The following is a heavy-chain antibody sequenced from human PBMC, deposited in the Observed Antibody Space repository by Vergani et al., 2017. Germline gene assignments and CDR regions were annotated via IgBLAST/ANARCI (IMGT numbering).Heavy chain of an antibody. V-gene: IGHV1-69*02. CDR3: ARSNSYGYPYYYYGMDV. CDR1: GGTFSSYT. D-gene: IGHD5-18*01. CDR2: IIPILGIA. Sequence: QVQLVQSGAEVKKPGSSVKVSCKASGGTFSSYTISWVRQAPGQGLEWMGRIIPILGIANYAQKFQGRVTITADKSTSTAYMELSSLRSEDTAVYYCARSNSYGYPYYYYGMDVWGQGTTVTVSS. J-gene: IGHJ6*02.